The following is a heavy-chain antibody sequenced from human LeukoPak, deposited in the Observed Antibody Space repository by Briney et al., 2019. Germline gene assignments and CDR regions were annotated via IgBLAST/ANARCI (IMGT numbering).Heavy chain of an antibody. Sequence: SETLSLTCAVSGGSISSGGYSWSWIRQPPGKGLEWIGYIYHSGSTYYNPSLKSRVTISVDRSKNQFSLKLSSVTAADTAVYYCASHQAYFYDSSGYYYDYWGQGTLVTVSS. V-gene: IGHV4-30-2*01. CDR2: IYHSGST. CDR3: ASHQAYFYDSSGYYYDY. CDR1: GGSISSGGYS. D-gene: IGHD3-22*01. J-gene: IGHJ4*02.